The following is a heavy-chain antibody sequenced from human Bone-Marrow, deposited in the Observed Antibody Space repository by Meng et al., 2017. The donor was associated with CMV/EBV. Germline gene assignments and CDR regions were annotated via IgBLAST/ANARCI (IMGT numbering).Heavy chain of an antibody. Sequence: GESLKISCAASGFTFSSYAMHWVRQAPGKGLEWVAVISYDGSNKYYADSVKGRFTISRDNSKNTLYLQMNSLRAEDTAVYYCARDNGLVVVPSAMSRLGLGSWGQGTLVTVSS. CDR2: ISYDGSNK. D-gene: IGHD2-2*01. CDR3: ARDNGLVVVPSAMSRLGLGS. CDR1: GFTFSSYA. J-gene: IGHJ5*02. V-gene: IGHV3-30-3*01.